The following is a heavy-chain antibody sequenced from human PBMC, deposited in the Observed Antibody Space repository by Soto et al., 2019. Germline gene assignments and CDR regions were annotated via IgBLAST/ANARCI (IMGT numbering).Heavy chain of an antibody. V-gene: IGHV3-74*01. CDR3: ARDARYYYMDV. D-gene: IGHD6-6*01. CDR1: GFTFSSYW. J-gene: IGHJ6*03. Sequence: GGSLRLSCSASGFTFSSYWMHWVRQAPGKGLVWVSHINNDGSSTIYADSVRGRFTISRDNAKNTLYLEMNGLRAEDTAVYFCARDARYYYMDVWGKGPTVTVSS. CDR2: INNDGSST.